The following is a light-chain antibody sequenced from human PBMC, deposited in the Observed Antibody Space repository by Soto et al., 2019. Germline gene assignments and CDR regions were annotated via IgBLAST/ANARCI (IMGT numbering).Light chain of an antibody. CDR2: EVS. V-gene: IGLV2-23*02. CDR3: CSYAGSSTFV. CDR1: SSDVGSYNL. J-gene: IGLJ1*01. Sequence: QSVLTQTASVSGYPGQSITISCTGTSSDVGSYNLVSWYKQHPGKAPKLMIYEVSERPSGVSNRFSGSRSGNTASLTISGLQSEDEAYYYCCSYAGSSTFVFGTGTKVTVL.